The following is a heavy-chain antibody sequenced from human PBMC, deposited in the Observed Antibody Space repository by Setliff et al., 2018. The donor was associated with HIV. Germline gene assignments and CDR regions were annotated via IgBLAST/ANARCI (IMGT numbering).Heavy chain of an antibody. Sequence: SGPTLVNPTQTLTLTCTFSGFSLSTSGMRVSWIRQPPGKVLEWHARIDWDDDKFYSTSLKTRLTISKDTSKNQVVLTMTNMDPVDTATYYCARMSSSGYYPNWYFDLWGRGTLVTVSS. J-gene: IGHJ2*01. CDR1: GFSLSTSGMR. V-gene: IGHV2-70*04. CDR3: ARMSSSGYYPNWYFDL. CDR2: IDWDDDK. D-gene: IGHD3-22*01.